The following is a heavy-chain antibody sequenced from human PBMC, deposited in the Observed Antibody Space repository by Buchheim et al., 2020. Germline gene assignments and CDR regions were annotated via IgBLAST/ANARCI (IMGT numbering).Heavy chain of an antibody. V-gene: IGHV3-30*18. CDR1: GFTFSDYG. CDR2: ASHDGTYK. D-gene: IGHD3-10*01. CDR3: AKDLGFHFASGSSYFDS. J-gene: IGHJ4*02. Sequence: QVQLVESGGGVVQPGRFLRLSCVASGFTFSDYGMHWVRQPPGRGLEWVAVASHDGTYKYYADSVKGRFPISRDNSKNTLYLQMNSLRTGDTAIYYCAKDLGFHFASGSSYFDSWGQGAL.